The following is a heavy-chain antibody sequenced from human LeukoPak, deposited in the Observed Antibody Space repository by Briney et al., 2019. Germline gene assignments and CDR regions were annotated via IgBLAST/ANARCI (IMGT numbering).Heavy chain of an antibody. J-gene: IGHJ4*02. CDR2: ISYDGSNK. CDR1: GFTFSSYG. CDR3: ARDFNLDY. Sequence: GGSLRLSCAASGFTFSSYGMHWVRQAPGKGLEWVAVISYDGSNKYSADSVKGRFTISRDNSKNSLYLQMNSLRAEDTAVYYCARDFNLDYWGQGTLVTVSS. V-gene: IGHV3-30*03.